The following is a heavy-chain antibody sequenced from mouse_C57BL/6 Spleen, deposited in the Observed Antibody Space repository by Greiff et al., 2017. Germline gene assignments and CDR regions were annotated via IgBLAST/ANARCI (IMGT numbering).Heavy chain of an antibody. CDR2: IDPSDSET. CDR3: ARSGTGGYWYFDV. V-gene: IGHV1-52*01. Sequence: VQLQQPGAELVRPGSSVKLSCQASGYTFTSYWMHWVKPRSIQGLEWIGNIDPSDSETHYNQKFKDKATLTVDKSSSTAYMQLSSLTSEDSAVDYCARSGTGGYWYFDVWGTGTTVTVSS. J-gene: IGHJ1*03. CDR1: GYTFTSYW. D-gene: IGHD4-1*01.